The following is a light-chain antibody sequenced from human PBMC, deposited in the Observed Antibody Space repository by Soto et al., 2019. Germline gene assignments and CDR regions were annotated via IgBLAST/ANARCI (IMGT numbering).Light chain of an antibody. V-gene: IGKV3-15*01. J-gene: IGKJ4*01. CDR3: QQYNNWPHT. CDR1: QSVSSN. CDR2: AAS. Sequence: EIVVTQSPATLSVSPGQRATLSCRASQSVSSNLAWYLQKPGQAPRLLIYAASTRATGIPARFSGSGSETEFTLTISSQQSEDFAVYYCQQYNNWPHTFGGGTKVEIK.